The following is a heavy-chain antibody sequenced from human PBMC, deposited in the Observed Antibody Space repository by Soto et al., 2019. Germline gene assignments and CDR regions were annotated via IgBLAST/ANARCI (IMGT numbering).Heavy chain of an antibody. Sequence: PGGSLRLSCAASGFTFSSYGMHGVRQDPGKGLEWVAVIWYDGSNKYYADSVKGRFTISRDNSKNTLYLQMNSLRAEDTAVYYCARDNSDCSSTSCYVVYYFDYCGQGTLVTVSS. V-gene: IGHV3-33*01. D-gene: IGHD2-2*01. J-gene: IGHJ4*02. CDR3: ARDNSDCSSTSCYVVYYFDY. CDR2: IWYDGSNK. CDR1: GFTFSSYG.